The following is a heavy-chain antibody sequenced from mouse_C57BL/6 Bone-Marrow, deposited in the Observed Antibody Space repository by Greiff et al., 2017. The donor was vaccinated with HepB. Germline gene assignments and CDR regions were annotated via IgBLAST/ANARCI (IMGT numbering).Heavy chain of an antibody. CDR1: GFTFSDYG. D-gene: IGHD1-2*01. J-gene: IGHJ3*01. CDR3: ARLRRRAWFAY. CDR2: ISSGSSTI. V-gene: IGHV5-17*01. Sequence: DVMLVESGGGLVKPGGSLKLSCAASGFTFSDYGMHWVRQAPEKGLEWVAYISSGSSTIYYADTVKGRFTISRDNAKNTLFLQMTSLRSEDAAMYYCARLRRRAWFAYWGQGTLVTVSA.